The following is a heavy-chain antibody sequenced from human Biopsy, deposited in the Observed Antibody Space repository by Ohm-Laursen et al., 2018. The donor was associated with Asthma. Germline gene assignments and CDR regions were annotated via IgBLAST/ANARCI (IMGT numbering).Heavy chain of an antibody. CDR2: IGVYNGNT. Sequence: ASVKVSCKTSGYTFNSAGITWVRQAPAQGLEWMGWIGVYNGNTKVAQKLQDRVTMITDTSTSTAYMELRSLRSDDTAVYFCARAVDYSHYYGIDVWGQGTTVTVS. V-gene: IGHV1-18*01. D-gene: IGHD3-10*01. CDR3: ARAVDYSHYYGIDV. J-gene: IGHJ6*02. CDR1: GYTFNSAG.